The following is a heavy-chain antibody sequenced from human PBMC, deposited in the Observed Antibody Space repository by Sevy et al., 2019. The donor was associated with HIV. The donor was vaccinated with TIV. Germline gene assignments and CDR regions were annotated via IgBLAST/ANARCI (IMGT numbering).Heavy chain of an antibody. V-gene: IGHV3-23*01. J-gene: IGHJ6*02. CDR3: AKKYGGYSSGWDVNYYYYYGMDV. D-gene: IGHD6-19*01. Sequence: GGSLRLSCAASGFTFSSYAMSWVRQAPGKGLEWVSAISGSGGSTYYADSVKGRFTISRDNSKNPLYLQMNILRDEDTDVYYCAKKYGGYSSGWDVNYYYYYGMDVWGQGTTVTVSS. CDR1: GFTFSSYA. CDR2: ISGSGGST.